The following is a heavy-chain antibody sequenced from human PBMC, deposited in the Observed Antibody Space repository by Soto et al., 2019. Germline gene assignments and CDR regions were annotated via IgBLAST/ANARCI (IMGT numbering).Heavy chain of an antibody. Sequence: GGSLRLSCAASGFGFSTSEMNWVRQAPGKGLEWISYISKSSVTTHYADSVKGRFTISRDNAKNSPYLQMNSLTVEDTALYYCAPRKFGSFNIAAFEIWGQGTMVT. CDR1: GFGFSTSE. CDR3: APRKFGSFNIAAFEI. V-gene: IGHV3-48*03. CDR2: ISKSSVTT. J-gene: IGHJ3*02. D-gene: IGHD3-16*01.